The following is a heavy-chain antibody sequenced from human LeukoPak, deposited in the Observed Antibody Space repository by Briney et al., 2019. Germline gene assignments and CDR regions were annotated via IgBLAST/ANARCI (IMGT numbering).Heavy chain of an antibody. CDR2: INPNSGGT. J-gene: IGHJ5*02. D-gene: IGHD2-21*01. Sequence: ASVKVSCKASGYSFTDYYMHWVRQAPGQGLEWMGWINPNSGGTSSAQKFQGRVTMTRDTSITTVYMEVSWLTSDDTAIYYCARADRLDGGPYLIGPWGQGTLVTVSS. V-gene: IGHV1-2*02. CDR1: GYSFTDYY. CDR3: ARADRLDGGPYLIGP.